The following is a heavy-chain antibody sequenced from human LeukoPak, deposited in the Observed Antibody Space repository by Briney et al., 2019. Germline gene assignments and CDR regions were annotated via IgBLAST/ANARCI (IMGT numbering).Heavy chain of an antibody. Sequence: PGGSLRHSCAASGFTFSSYWMTWVRQAPGKGLEWVANMNQDGSKIYYVDSLKGRFTISRDNAKNSLYLQMNGLRAEDTAVYYCARGSSGYYIGYFDFWGQGTLVTVSS. D-gene: IGHD3-22*01. J-gene: IGHJ4*02. CDR2: MNQDGSKI. V-gene: IGHV3-7*01. CDR3: ARGSSGYYIGYFDF. CDR1: GFTFSSYW.